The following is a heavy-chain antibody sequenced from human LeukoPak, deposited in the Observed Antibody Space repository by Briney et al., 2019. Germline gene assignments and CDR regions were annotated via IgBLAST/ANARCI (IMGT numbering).Heavy chain of an antibody. CDR3: ARDKTFEVVNYFDY. D-gene: IGHD3-3*01. CDR1: GGSISSGSYY. J-gene: IGHJ4*02. V-gene: IGHV4-39*07. Sequence: KPSETLSLTCTVAGGSISSGSYYWGWIRQPPGKGLEWIGSIYYSGSTYYNPSLKSRITVSLDTSKNQFSLKLSFVTAADTAVYYCARDKTFEVVNYFDYWGQGTLVTVSS. CDR2: IYYSGST.